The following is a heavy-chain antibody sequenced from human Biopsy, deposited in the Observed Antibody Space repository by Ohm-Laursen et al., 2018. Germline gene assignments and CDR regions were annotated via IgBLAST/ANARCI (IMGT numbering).Heavy chain of an antibody. Sequence: SLRLSCAASTFTFSSDSVNWVRQAPGKGLEWVAHIDVSDYNTYYADSVRGRFTISRDNSKQMVHLEINSLTADDTAVYYCVKQWGGYNFDSWGQGTLVTVSS. CDR3: VKQWGGYNFDS. CDR1: TFTFSSDS. V-gene: IGHV3-23*01. D-gene: IGHD1-14*01. CDR2: IDVSDYNT. J-gene: IGHJ5*01.